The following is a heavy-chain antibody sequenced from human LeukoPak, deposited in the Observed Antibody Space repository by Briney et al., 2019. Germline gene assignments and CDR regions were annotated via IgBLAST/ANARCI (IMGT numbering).Heavy chain of an antibody. D-gene: IGHD3-16*01. CDR3: ARDDALGDNALDI. CDR2: ILNDGSQE. V-gene: IGHV3-33*01. J-gene: IGHJ3*02. Sequence: GGSLRLSCAASGFTFSSYAMHWVRQAPGKGLEWVAVILNDGSQEKYADSVKGRFTISRDNSKNTLFMQMNSLRAEDTAVYYCARDDALGDNALDIWGQGTMVTVSS. CDR1: GFTFSSYA.